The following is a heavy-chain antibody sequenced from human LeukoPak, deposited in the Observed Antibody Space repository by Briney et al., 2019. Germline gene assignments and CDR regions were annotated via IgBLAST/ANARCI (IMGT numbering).Heavy chain of an antibody. CDR3: ARLMTGGNFDPFDY. D-gene: IGHD1-14*01. J-gene: IGHJ4*02. V-gene: IGHV3-7*02. CDR1: GFTFSSIW. CDR2: INRDGGEK. Sequence: SGGSLRLSCAASGFTFSSIWMTWVRQAPGKGLEWVANINRDGGEKHYIDSVKGRFTISRDNAKNSLYLQMNSLRADDTAVYYCARLMTGGNFDPFDYWGQGTLVTVSS.